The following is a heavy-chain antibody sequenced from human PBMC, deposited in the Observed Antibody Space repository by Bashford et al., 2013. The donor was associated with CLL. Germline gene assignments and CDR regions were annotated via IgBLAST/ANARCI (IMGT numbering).Heavy chain of an antibody. CDR3: ARGPMIVVVINPGEPYYYYYYGMDV. CDR1: GGSFSGYY. D-gene: IGHD3-22*01. Sequence: SETLSLTCAVYGGSFSGYYWSWIRQPPGKGLEWIGEINHSGSTNYNPSLKSRVTISVDTSKNQFSLKLSSVTAADTAVYYCARGPMIVVVINPGEPYYYYYYGMDVVGPRDHGH. V-gene: IGHV4-34*01. CDR2: INHSGST. J-gene: IGHJ6*02.